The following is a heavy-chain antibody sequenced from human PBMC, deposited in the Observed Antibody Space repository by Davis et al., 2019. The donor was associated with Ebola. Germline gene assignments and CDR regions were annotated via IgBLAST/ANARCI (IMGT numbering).Heavy chain of an antibody. D-gene: IGHD3-10*01. CDR2: IYAGYSDS. CDR3: ARQESLYGWSDY. Sequence: GESLKISCKGSGYGFADYWIAWVRQTPGKGLEWLGIIYAGYSDSRYSPSFEGQVTISVDRSITTAYLQWRSLRASDTAIYYCARQESLYGWSDYWGQGTLVTVSS. CDR1: GYGFADYW. V-gene: IGHV5-51*01. J-gene: IGHJ4*02.